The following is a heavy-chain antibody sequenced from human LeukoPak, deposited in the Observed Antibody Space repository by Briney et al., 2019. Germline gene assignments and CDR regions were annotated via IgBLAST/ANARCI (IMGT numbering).Heavy chain of an antibody. CDR1: GFTFSSYA. Sequence: GRSLRLSCAASGFTFSSYAMHWVRQAPGKGLEWVAVIRYDGTDKYYADSVKGRFTISRDNSKNTLYLQMNSLRAEDTALYYCAKDRQWLDGMVVWGQGTTVTVS. D-gene: IGHD6-19*01. V-gene: IGHV3-33*06. CDR2: IRYDGTDK. CDR3: AKDRQWLDGMVV. J-gene: IGHJ6*02.